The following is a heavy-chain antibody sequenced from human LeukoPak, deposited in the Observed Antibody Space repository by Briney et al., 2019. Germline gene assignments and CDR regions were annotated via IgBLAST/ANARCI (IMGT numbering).Heavy chain of an antibody. CDR3: ARDYDGVRGHW. D-gene: IGHD2-8*01. CDR1: GFTFSSYW. V-gene: IGHV3-7*04. CDR2: IKEDGSVT. J-gene: IGHJ4*02. Sequence: PGGSLRLSCAASGFTFSSYWMHWVRQAPGKGLEWVANIKEDGSVTYYVDSVKGRFTISRDNAKNSLYLQMNSLRVEDTAIYYCARDYDGVRGHWWGQGTLVTVSS.